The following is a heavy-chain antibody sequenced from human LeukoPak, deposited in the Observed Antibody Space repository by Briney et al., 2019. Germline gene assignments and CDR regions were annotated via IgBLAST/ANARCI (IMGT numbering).Heavy chain of an antibody. CDR1: GFTVSSYA. CDR3: ARDSSLYCGGDCVPDY. V-gene: IGHV3-30-3*01. J-gene: IGHJ4*02. CDR2: ISYDGSNR. Sequence: AGGSLRLSCAASGFTVSSYAMHWVRQAPGKGLEWVAVISYDGSNRYYADSVKGRFTISRDNSKNTLYLQMNSLRTEDTAVYYCARDSSLYCGGDCVPDYWGQGTLVTVSS. D-gene: IGHD2-21*02.